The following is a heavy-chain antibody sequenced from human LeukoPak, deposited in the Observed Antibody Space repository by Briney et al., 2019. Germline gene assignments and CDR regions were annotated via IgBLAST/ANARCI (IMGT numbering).Heavy chain of an antibody. CDR2: FDPEDGET. J-gene: IGHJ4*02. D-gene: IGHD1-14*01. CDR3: ARGRSPDYFDY. V-gene: IGHV1-24*01. Sequence: ASVKVSCKVSGYTLSELSMHWVRQAPGKGLEWMGGFDPEDGETIYAQKFQGRVTITADESTSTAYMELSSLRSEDTAVYYCARGRSPDYFDYWGQGTLVTVSS. CDR1: GYTLSELS.